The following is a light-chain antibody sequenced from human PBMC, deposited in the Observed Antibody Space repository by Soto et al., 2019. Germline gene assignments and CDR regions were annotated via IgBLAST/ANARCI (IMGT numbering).Light chain of an antibody. J-gene: IGKJ5*01. V-gene: IGKV3-11*01. CDR2: GAF. CDR1: PSFTNF. Sequence: EIVLTQSPATLSLSPGEGATLSCRASPSFTNFLAWYQQKPGQAPRLLIYGAFNRATGIPARFSGSGSGTDFTLTISSLEPEDSAVYYCQQRNVWPPVTFGQGTRLEIK. CDR3: QQRNVWPPVT.